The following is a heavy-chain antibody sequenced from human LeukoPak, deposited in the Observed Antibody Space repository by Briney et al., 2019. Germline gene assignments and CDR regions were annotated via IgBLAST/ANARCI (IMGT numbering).Heavy chain of an antibody. CDR3: AREGSYDTSGYNDALDI. V-gene: IGHV3-53*01. CDR2: IRAGGST. CDR1: GFTFSDYY. Sequence: QTGGSLRLSCAASGFTFSDYYMSWIRQAPGKGLEWVSVIRAGGSTSYADSVKGRFTISRDNSKNTLYLQMNSLRDEDTAVYYCAREGSYDTSGYNDALDIWGQGTMVTVSA. D-gene: IGHD3-22*01. J-gene: IGHJ3*02.